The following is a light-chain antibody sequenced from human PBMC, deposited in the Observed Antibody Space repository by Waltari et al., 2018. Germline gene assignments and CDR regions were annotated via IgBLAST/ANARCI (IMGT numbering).Light chain of an antibody. Sequence: DIQMTQSPSSLSASVGDRVTITCRASQAISNYLAWYQQKPGKVPKLLIYAASILQSGVPALFRGTGSGTRFSLTISNLQAVDVGTYYCKKYNSVPRAVGGGTTVVI. V-gene: IGKV1-27*01. CDR2: AAS. CDR1: QAISNY. J-gene: IGKJ4*01. CDR3: KKYNSVPRA.